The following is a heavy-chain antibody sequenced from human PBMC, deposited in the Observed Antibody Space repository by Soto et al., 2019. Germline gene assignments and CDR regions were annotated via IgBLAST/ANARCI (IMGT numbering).Heavy chain of an antibody. V-gene: IGHV1-69*13. J-gene: IGHJ6*02. CDR1: GGTFSSYA. CDR3: ARKWIARDFWSGYDSYYYGMDV. Sequence: SVKVSCKASGGTFSSYAISWVRQAPGQGLEWMGGSMTICGDADYAQKFQGKATITADECASTAYMELSSLRTEDTAGYYCARKWIARDFWSGYDSYYYGMDVWGQGTTVTVSS. CDR2: SMTICGDA. D-gene: IGHD3-3*01.